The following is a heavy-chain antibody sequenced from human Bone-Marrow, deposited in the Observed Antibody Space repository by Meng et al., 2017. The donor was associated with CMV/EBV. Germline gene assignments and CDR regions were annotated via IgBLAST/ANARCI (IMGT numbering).Heavy chain of an antibody. CDR1: GFTFSSYW. D-gene: IGHD6-13*01. Sequence: GGSLRLSCAASGFTFSSYWMSWVRQAPGKGLEWVANIKQDGSEKYYVDSVKGRFTISRDNAKNSLYLQMNSLRAEDTAVYYCASRYSSSRTHQHYWGQGTTVTVSS. CDR3: ASRYSSSRTHQHY. CDR2: IKQDGSEK. V-gene: IGHV3-7*01. J-gene: IGHJ6*02.